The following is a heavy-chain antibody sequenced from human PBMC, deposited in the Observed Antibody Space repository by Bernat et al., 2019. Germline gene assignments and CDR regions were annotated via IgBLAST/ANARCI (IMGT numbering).Heavy chain of an antibody. D-gene: IGHD2/OR15-2a*01. V-gene: IGHV4-34*01. CDR1: GESFSGFY. Sequence: QVQLKQWGAGLLKPSGTLSLTCAVYGESFSGFYWSWIRQPPGSGLGWIGEINHSGIANYNPSLKSRVTISVDTSKNQFSLKLSSVTAADTAVYYCARRIQEVPLDYWGQGTLVTVSS. J-gene: IGHJ4*02. CDR3: ARRIQEVPLDY. CDR2: INHSGIA.